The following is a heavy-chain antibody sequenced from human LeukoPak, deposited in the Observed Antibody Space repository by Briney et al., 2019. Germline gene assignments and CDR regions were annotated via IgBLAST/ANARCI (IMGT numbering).Heavy chain of an antibody. V-gene: IGHV4-4*07. D-gene: IGHD2-2*01. CDR2: LYSTGAT. CDR1: GGSISNYY. CDR3: ARGGISTSLDS. J-gene: IGHJ4*02. Sequence: LETLSLTCSVSGGSISNYYWNWMRQPAGKGLEWIGRLYSTGATNYNPSLKGRVTMSVDTSKNQFSLKLKSVTAADTAVYYCARGGISTSLDSWGQGALVTVSS.